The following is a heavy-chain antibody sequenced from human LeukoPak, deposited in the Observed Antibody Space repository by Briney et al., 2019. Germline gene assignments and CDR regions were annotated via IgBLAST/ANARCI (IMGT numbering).Heavy chain of an antibody. V-gene: IGHV3-30*02. Sequence: GGSLRLSCAASGFTFSSYGMHWVRQAPGKGLEWVAFIRSDGSNKYYADSVKGRFTISRDNSKNTLYLQMNSLRPEDTAVYYCAKDVVGQQWPENYWGQGTLVTVSS. CDR3: AKDVVGQQWPENY. J-gene: IGHJ4*02. CDR2: IRSDGSNK. CDR1: GFTFSSYG. D-gene: IGHD6-19*01.